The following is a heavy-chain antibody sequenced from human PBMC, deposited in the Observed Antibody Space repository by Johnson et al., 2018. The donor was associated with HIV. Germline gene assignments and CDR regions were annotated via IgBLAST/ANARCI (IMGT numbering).Heavy chain of an antibody. J-gene: IGHJ3*02. Sequence: QVQLVESGGGLVKPGGSLRLSCAASGFTFSDYYMSWIRQAPGKGLEWVSYISSSGSTIYYADSVKGRLTISRDNAKNSLYLQMNSLIAEDTAVYYCARDLLHNWERRTDAFGIWGQGTRVTVSS. CDR1: GFTFSDYY. V-gene: IGHV3-11*04. CDR3: ARDLLHNWERRTDAFGI. CDR2: ISSSGSTI. D-gene: IGHD1-20*01.